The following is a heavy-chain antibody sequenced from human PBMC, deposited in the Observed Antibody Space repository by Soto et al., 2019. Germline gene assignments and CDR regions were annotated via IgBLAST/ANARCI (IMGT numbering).Heavy chain of an antibody. CDR1: VFTFSSYA. V-gene: IGHV3-30-3*01. Sequence: PWWSLRLSCAASVFTFSSYAMHWGRQAPGKGLEWVAVISYDGSNKYYADSVKGRFTISRDNSKNTLYLQMNSLRAEDTAVYYCARNLGGRKRAYYYYGKDGWGQGATVTVSS. D-gene: IGHD2-15*01. J-gene: IGHJ6*02. CDR3: ARNLGGRKRAYYYYGKDG. CDR2: ISYDGSNK.